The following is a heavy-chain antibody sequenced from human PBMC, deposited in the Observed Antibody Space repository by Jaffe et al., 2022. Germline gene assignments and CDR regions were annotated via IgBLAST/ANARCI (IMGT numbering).Heavy chain of an antibody. D-gene: IGHD2-8*02. CDR1: GGTFSSYA. CDR2: IIPIFGTA. J-gene: IGHJ6*03. Sequence: QVQLVQSGAEVKKPGSSVKVSCKASGGTFSSYAISWVRQAPGQGLEWMGGIIPIFGTANYAQKFQGRVTITADESTSTAYMELSSLRSEDTAVYYCARVPSGYCTGGVCYTSYYYYYMDVWGKGTTVTVSS. V-gene: IGHV1-69*01. CDR3: ARVPSGYCTGGVCYTSYYYYYMDV.